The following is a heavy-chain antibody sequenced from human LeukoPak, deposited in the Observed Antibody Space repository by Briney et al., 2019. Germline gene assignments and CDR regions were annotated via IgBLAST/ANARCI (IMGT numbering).Heavy chain of an antibody. V-gene: IGHV3-7*03. CDR2: IKQDGSEK. J-gene: IGHJ4*02. CDR3: ARDNPPDY. CDR1: GFTLSSSW. Sequence: GGSLRLSCVASGFTLSSSWMSWVRQAPGKGLEWVANIKQDGSEKSYVESVRGRFTISRDNAKNSLYLQLNSLRAEDTALYYCARDNPPDYWGQGTLVTVSS.